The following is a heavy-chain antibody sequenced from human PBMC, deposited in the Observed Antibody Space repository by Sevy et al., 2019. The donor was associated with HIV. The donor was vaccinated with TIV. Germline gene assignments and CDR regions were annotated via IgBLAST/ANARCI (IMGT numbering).Heavy chain of an antibody. Sequence: GGSRRLSCTSSGFSFGDFSMSWLRQAPGKGLEWVAFIKSSFYGGTVDHAASVKGRFIISRDDSKSIAYLQMNDLKIEDTGVYYCTRWKAAQSVFDYWGQGALVTVSS. CDR2: IKSSFYGGTV. CDR1: GFSFGDFS. D-gene: IGHD1-1*01. CDR3: TRWKAAQSVFDY. V-gene: IGHV3-49*03. J-gene: IGHJ4*02.